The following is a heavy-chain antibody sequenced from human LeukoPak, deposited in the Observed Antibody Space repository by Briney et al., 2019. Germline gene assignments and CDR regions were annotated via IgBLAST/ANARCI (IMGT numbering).Heavy chain of an antibody. CDR2: INADGGGT. V-gene: IGHV1-2*02. CDR3: APDSVVVRNSMNAFDI. D-gene: IGHD2-2*01. CDR1: GYTFTGYY. Sequence: ASVKVSCKASGYTFTGYYMHWVRQAPGQGLEWMGWINADGGGTRYPQKFQGRVTMTRDTSITTAYMELYSLTSDDTAVYFCAPDSVVVRNSMNAFDIWGQGTMVTVSS. J-gene: IGHJ3*02.